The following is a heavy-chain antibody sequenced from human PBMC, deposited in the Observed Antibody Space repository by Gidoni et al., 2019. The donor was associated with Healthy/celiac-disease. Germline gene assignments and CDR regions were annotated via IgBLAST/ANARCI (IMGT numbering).Heavy chain of an antibody. D-gene: IGHD4-17*01. CDR1: GFTFDDYA. V-gene: IGHV3-9*03. J-gene: IGHJ1*01. CDR3: AKGGDYGEGYFQH. CDR2: ISWNSGSI. Sequence: EVQLVESGGGLVQPGRSLRLSCAASGFTFDDYAMHWVRQAPGKGLEWVSCISWNSGSIGYADSVKGRFTISRDNAKNSLYLQMNSLRAEDMALYYCAKGGDYGEGYFQHWGQGTLVTVSS.